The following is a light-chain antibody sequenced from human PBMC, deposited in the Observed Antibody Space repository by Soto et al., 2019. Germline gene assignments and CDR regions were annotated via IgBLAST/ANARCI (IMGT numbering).Light chain of an antibody. CDR1: QSVGGY. V-gene: IGKV3-11*01. Sequence: EIVLTQAPATLSLSPGDRATLFCRASQSVGGYLGWYQQRPGQAPRLLIYDASNRVPGVPDRFSASGSGTDFTPTISSLEPEDFAVYCCQQRNGWPRTFGQGTKVDNK. CDR3: QQRNGWPRT. J-gene: IGKJ1*01. CDR2: DAS.